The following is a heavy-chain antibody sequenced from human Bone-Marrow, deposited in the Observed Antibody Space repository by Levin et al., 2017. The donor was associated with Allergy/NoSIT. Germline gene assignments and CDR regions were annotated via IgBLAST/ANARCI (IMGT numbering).Heavy chain of an antibody. V-gene: IGHV1-69*02. CDR1: GGTFSSYT. Sequence: VASVKVSCKASGGTFSSYTISWVRQAPGQGLEWMGRIIPILGIANYAQKFQGRVTITADKSTSTAYMELSSLRSEDTAVYYCARVTRGYCSGGSCDYWGQGTLVTVSS. D-gene: IGHD2-15*01. J-gene: IGHJ4*02. CDR2: IIPILGIA. CDR3: ARVTRGYCSGGSCDY.